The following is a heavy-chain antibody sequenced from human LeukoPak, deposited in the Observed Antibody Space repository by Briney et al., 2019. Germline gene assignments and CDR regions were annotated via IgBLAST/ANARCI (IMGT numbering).Heavy chain of an antibody. CDR1: GGTFSSYA. CDR3: ARDSNYYGSACYFDY. V-gene: IGHV1-69*04. D-gene: IGHD3-10*01. Sequence: GAAVKVSCKASGGTFSSYAISWVRQAPGQGLEWMGRIIPILGIANYAQKFQGRVTITADKSTSTAYMELSSLRSEDTAVYYCARDSNYYGSACYFDYWGQGTLVTVSS. J-gene: IGHJ4*02. CDR2: IIPILGIA.